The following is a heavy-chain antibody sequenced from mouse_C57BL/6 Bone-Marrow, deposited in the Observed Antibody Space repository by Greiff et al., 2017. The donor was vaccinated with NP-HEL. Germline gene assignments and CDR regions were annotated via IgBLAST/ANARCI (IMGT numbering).Heavy chain of an antibody. CDR2: LSSGGSYT. J-gene: IGHJ1*03. CDR3: ARQSGSNWYFDV. V-gene: IGHV5-6*01. Sequence: EVKLVESGGDLVKPGGSLKLSCAASGFTFSSYGMSWVRQTPDKRLEWVATLSSGGSYTYYPDSVKGRFTISRDNAKNTLYLQMSSLKSEDTAMYYCARQSGSNWYFDVWGTGTTVTVSS. CDR1: GFTFSSYG. D-gene: IGHD1-1*01.